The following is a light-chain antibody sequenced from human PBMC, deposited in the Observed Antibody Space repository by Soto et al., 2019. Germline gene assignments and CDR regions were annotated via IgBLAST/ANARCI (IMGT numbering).Light chain of an antibody. CDR3: YSYAGSSTWV. CDR2: EGN. J-gene: IGLJ2*01. Sequence: QSALTQPASVSGSPGQSITISCTGTSSDVGSHYNLVSWYQQHPGKAPKIMIYEGNKRPSGVSDRFSGSKSGNTAFLTISVLQAEDEADYCCYSYAGSSTWVFGGGTKLTVL. V-gene: IGLV2-23*01. CDR1: SSDVGSHYNL.